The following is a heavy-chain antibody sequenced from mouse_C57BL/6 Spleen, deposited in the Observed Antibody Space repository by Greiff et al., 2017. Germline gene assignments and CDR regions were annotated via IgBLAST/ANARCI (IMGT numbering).Heavy chain of an antibody. V-gene: IGHV5-17*01. D-gene: IGHD2-12*01. Sequence: EVKLVESGGGLVKPGGSLKLSCAASGFTFRDYGMHWVRQAPEKGLEWVAYISSGSSTIYYADTVKGRFTISRDNAKNTLFLRMTSLRSEGTAMYYCARWGYYTPMDYWGQGTSVTVSS. CDR3: ARWGYYTPMDY. CDR1: GFTFRDYG. CDR2: ISSGSSTI. J-gene: IGHJ4*01.